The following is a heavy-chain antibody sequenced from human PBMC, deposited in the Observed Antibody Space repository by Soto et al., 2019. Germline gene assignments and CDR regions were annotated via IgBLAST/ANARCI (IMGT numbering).Heavy chain of an antibody. CDR3: ARDDVLCDGGRCYGIPLDV. V-gene: IGHV3-74*01. CDR1: GFTFSSHW. J-gene: IGHJ6*04. CDR2: IYSDGSIT. D-gene: IGHD2-15*01. Sequence: GGSLRLSCAASGFTFSSHWMHWVRQAPGMGLVWVSRIYSDGSITSYADSVKGRFTISRDTFENTPHLQMDSLRVEDTAVYYCARDDVLCDGGRCYGIPLDVCGKGTTVTVSS.